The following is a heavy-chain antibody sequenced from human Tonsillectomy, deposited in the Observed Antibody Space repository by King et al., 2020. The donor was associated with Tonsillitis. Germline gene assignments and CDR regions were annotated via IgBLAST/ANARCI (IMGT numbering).Heavy chain of an antibody. Sequence: VQLVESGAEVKKPGESLRISCKGSGYRFTSYLISWVRQLPGKGLEWIGRIDPSDSYTNYSPSFQGHVTISADKYLSTAYLQWSRLKASDTARYYCARRVELCDYGIDVWGQGTTVTVSS. CDR2: IDPSDSYT. J-gene: IGHJ6*02. D-gene: IGHD1-26*01. V-gene: IGHV5-10-1*03. CDR3: ARRVELCDYGIDV. CDR1: GYRFTSYL.